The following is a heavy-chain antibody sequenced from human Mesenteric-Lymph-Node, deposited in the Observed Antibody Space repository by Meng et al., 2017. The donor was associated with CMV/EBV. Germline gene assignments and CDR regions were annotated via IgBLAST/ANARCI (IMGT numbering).Heavy chain of an antibody. V-gene: IGHV1-8*01. CDR1: GYTFTSYD. CDR2: MNPNSGNT. CDR3: ARGRLTTMVRGVIDY. D-gene: IGHD3-10*01. Sequence: TGYTFTSYDIIWVRQATGQGLEWMGWMNPNSGNTGYAQKFQDRVTMTRNTSMSTAYMELSSLRSEDTAVYYCARGRLTTMVRGVIDYWGQGTLVTVSS. J-gene: IGHJ4*02.